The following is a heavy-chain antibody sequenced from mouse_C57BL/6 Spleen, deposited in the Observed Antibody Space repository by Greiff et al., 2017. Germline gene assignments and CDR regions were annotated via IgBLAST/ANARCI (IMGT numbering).Heavy chain of an antibody. Sequence: QVQLQQPGAELVKPGASVKVSCKASGYTFTSYWMHWVKQRPGQGLEWIGRIHPSDSDTNSNQKFKGKATLTVDKSSSTAYMQLSSLTSEDSAVYYGAIEDGSSYSYWYFDVWGTGTTVTVSS. V-gene: IGHV1-74*01. CDR3: AIEDGSSYSYWYFDV. D-gene: IGHD1-1*01. CDR1: GYTFTSYW. J-gene: IGHJ1*03. CDR2: IHPSDSDT.